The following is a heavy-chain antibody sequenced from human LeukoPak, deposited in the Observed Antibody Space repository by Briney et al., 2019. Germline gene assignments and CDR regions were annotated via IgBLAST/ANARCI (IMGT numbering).Heavy chain of an antibody. CDR1: GVIVRSNY. CDR3: ATRRFGELTY. CDR2: LYHGGST. J-gene: IGHJ4*02. V-gene: IGHV3-66*01. D-gene: IGHD3-10*01. Sequence: HPGGSLRLSCVGSGVIVRSNYMTWVRQAPGKGLEWVSILYHGGSTYYADSVKGRFSISRDTSKNTLYLQMNSLRVEDTAVYYCATRRFGELTYWGQGTLVTVSS.